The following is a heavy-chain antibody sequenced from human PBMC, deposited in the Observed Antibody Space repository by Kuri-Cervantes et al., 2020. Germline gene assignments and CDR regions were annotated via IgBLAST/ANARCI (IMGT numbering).Heavy chain of an antibody. CDR2: ISWNSGAI. Sequence: SLKISCAASGFTFDDYAIHWVRQTPGKGLEWVSGISWNSGAIGYADSVKGRFTISRDNAKNSLYLQMNSLRAEDTALYYCAKGIGGQYSYARNYYYGMDVWGQGTTVTVSS. CDR1: GFTFDDYA. CDR3: AKGIGGQYSYARNYYYGMDV. D-gene: IGHD5-18*01. V-gene: IGHV3-9*01. J-gene: IGHJ6*02.